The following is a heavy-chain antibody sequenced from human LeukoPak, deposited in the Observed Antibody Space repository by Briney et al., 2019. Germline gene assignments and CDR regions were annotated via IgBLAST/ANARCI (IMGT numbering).Heavy chain of an antibody. CDR2: INPNSGGT. V-gene: IGHV1-2*02. D-gene: IGHD6-6*01. Sequence: ASVKVSCKVSGYTLTELSMHWVRQAPGQGLEWMGWINPNSGGTNDAQKFQGRVTMTRDTSISTAYMELSRLRSDDTAVYYCARESIAAPGRMDVWGKGTTVTVSS. J-gene: IGHJ6*04. CDR1: GYTLTELS. CDR3: ARESIAAPGRMDV.